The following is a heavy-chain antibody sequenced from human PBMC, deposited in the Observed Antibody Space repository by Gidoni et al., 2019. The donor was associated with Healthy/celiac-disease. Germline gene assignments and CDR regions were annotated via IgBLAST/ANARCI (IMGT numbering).Heavy chain of an antibody. CDR3: AKDPEFDFWSGYYFSAFDI. V-gene: IGHV3-23*01. CDR2: ISGSGGST. Sequence: EVQLLVSGGGLVQPGGSLRLSCAAAGFTFISYAVSWVGQAPGKGLEWVSAISGSGGSTYYADSVKGRFTIARDNSKNTLYLQMNSLRAEDTAVYYCAKDPEFDFWSGYYFSAFDIWGQGTMVTVSS. J-gene: IGHJ3*02. D-gene: IGHD3-3*01. CDR1: GFTFISYA.